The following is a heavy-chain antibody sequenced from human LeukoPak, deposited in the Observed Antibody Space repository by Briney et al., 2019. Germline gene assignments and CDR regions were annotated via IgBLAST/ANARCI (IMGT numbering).Heavy chain of an antibody. J-gene: IGHJ1*01. CDR1: GFTFSSYA. D-gene: IGHD6-19*01. CDR3: AKGEQWLVLYFQH. Sequence: GGSLRLSCAVSGFTFSSYAMSWVRQAPGKGLEWVAAISGGGGGTDYADSVKGRFTISRDNSKNTLYLQMNSLRAEDTAVYYCAKGEQWLVLYFQHWGQGTLVTVSS. CDR2: ISGGGGGT. V-gene: IGHV3-23*01.